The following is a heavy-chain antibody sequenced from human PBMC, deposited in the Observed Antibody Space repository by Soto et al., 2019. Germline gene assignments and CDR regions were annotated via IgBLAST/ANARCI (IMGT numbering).Heavy chain of an antibody. V-gene: IGHV4-59*01. CDR2: TYNSGST. Sequence: PSETLSITCTVSGGSIRTSYWSWIRQPPGKGLEWIGYTYNSGSTNYNPSLKSRVTISVDTSKNQFSLHLSSVTAADTAVYYCARDAFDIWGQGTMVTVS. CDR1: GGSIRTSY. CDR3: ARDAFDI. J-gene: IGHJ3*02.